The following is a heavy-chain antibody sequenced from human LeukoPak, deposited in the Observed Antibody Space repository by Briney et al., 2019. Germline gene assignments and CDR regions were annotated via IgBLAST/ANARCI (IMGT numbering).Heavy chain of an antibody. J-gene: IGHJ5*02. CDR2: IIPIFGTA. Sequence: SVKVSCKASGGTFSSYAISWVRQAPGQGLEWMGGIIPIFGTANYAQKFQGRVTITADKSTSTAYMELSSLRSEDTAVYYCARVLGFNDILTGYTYGWFDPWGQGTLVTVSS. CDR3: ARVLGFNDILTGYTYGWFDP. CDR1: GGTFSSYA. D-gene: IGHD3-9*01. V-gene: IGHV1-69*06.